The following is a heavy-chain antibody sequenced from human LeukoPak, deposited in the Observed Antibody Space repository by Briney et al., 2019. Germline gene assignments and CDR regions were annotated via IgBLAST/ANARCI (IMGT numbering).Heavy chain of an antibody. D-gene: IGHD3-10*01. J-gene: IGHJ5*02. Sequence: KTSETLSLTCAVSGGSISSGGYSWSWIRQPPGKGLEWIVYIYHSGSTYYNPSLKSRVTISVDTSKNQFSLKLSSVTAADTAVYYCARGLRSGYYYGSGYLNWFDPWGQGTLVTVSS. CDR2: IYHSGST. CDR3: ARGLRSGYYYGSGYLNWFDP. V-gene: IGHV4-30-2*01. CDR1: GGSISSGGYS.